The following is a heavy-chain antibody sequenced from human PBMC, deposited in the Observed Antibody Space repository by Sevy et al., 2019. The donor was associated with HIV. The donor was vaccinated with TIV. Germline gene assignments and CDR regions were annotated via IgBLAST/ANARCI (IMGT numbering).Heavy chain of an antibody. CDR3: ARANAYLTSDAFDI. CDR2: ISYSGRT. Sequence: SETLSLTCTVAGGSISSLNYYWSWIRQHPGKGLEWIGYISYSGRTYDNPSLKSRITISVDTSKNQFSLRFSSVTAADTAVYYCARANAYLTSDAFDIWGQRTMVTVSS. J-gene: IGHJ3*02. CDR1: GGSISSLNYY. D-gene: IGHD1-26*01. V-gene: IGHV4-31*03.